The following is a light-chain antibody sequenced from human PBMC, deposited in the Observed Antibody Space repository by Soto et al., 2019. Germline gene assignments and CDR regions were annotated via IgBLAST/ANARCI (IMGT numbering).Light chain of an antibody. Sequence: DIQMAQSPSTLSASVGDRVTITCRASQSISSWLAWYQQKPGKAPKLLIYKASSLESGVPSRFSGSGYGTEFTFTISSLQTDDLETYYCQQYNSYSWTCGQGTKVEIK. CDR3: QQYNSYSWT. V-gene: IGKV1-5*03. CDR2: KAS. CDR1: QSISSW. J-gene: IGKJ1*01.